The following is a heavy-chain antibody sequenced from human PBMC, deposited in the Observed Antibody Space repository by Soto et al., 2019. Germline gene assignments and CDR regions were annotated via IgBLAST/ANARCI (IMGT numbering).Heavy chain of an antibody. CDR3: ARGPHGAGTPGLDS. J-gene: IGHJ4*02. Sequence: SETLSLTCAVYGGSFSCYYWSWIRQPPGKGLEWIGEINPSGTTKNNPSLKSRVTISVDTSKNHFSLKLSSVTAADTAVYYCARGPHGAGTPGLDSWGQGSLVTVSS. CDR2: INPSGTT. CDR1: GGSFSCYY. D-gene: IGHD4-17*01. V-gene: IGHV4-34*01.